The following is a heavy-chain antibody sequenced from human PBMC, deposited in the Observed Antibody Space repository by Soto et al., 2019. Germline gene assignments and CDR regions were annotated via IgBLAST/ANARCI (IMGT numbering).Heavy chain of an antibody. Sequence: GASVKVSCKASGYTFTSYGISWVRQAPGQGLEWMGWISAYNGNTNYAQKLQGRVTMTTDTSTSTAYMELRSLRSDDTAVYYCASQPLVGATLDWFDPWGQGTLVTVSS. CDR1: GYTFTSYG. CDR2: ISAYNGNT. CDR3: ASQPLVGATLDWFDP. V-gene: IGHV1-18*04. J-gene: IGHJ5*02. D-gene: IGHD1-26*01.